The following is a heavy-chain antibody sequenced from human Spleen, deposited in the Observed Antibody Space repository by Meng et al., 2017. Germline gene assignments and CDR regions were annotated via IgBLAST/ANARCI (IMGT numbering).Heavy chain of an antibody. V-gene: IGHV4-4*02. J-gene: IGHJ4*02. Sequence: QGTLQESGPGLVKPSGTLSLTCVVSGGSISSIDWWSWVRQPPGKGLEWIGEIYHGGDTNYNPSLESRATISVDTSQNNLSLKLSSVTAADSAVYYCARGPTTMAHDFDYWGQGTLVTVSS. CDR2: IYHGGDT. D-gene: IGHD4-11*01. CDR3: ARGPTTMAHDFDY. CDR1: GGSISSIDW.